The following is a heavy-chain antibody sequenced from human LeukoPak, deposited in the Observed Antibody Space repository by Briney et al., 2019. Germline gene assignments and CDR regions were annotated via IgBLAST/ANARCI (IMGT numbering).Heavy chain of an antibody. CDR3: AKNARGVGATFSRHDY. CDR2: ISGSGGST. J-gene: IGHJ4*02. V-gene: IGHV3-23*01. Sequence: GGSLRLSCAASGFTFSSYAMSWVRQAPGKGLEWVSAISGSGGSTYYADSVKGRFTISRDNSKNTLYLQMNSLRAEDTAVYYCAKNARGVGATFSRHDYWGQGTLVTVSS. CDR1: GFTFSSYA. D-gene: IGHD1-26*01.